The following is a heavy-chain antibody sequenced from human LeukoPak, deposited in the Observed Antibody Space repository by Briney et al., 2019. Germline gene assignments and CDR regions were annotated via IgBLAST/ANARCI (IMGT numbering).Heavy chain of an antibody. D-gene: IGHD3-10*01. CDR1: GYSISSGGYS. V-gene: IGHV4-30-4*07. CDR2: IYHSGST. Sequence: SETLSLTCTVSGYSISSGGYSWSWIRQPPGKGLEWIGYIYHSGSTYYNPSLKSRVTISVDTSKNQLSLKLSSVTAADTAVYYCARESNYYGSGTGWFDPWGQGTLVTVSS. J-gene: IGHJ5*02. CDR3: ARESNYYGSGTGWFDP.